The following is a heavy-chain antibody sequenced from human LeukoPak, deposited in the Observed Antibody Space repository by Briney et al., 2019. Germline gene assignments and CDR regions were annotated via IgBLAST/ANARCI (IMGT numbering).Heavy chain of an antibody. J-gene: IGHJ4*02. CDR2: IYYSGST. D-gene: IGHD6-13*01. CDR1: GGSISSGGYY. Sequence: SQTLSLTCTVSGGSISSGGYYWSWIRQHPGKGLEWIGYIYYSGSTYYNPSLKSRVTISVDTPKSQFSLNLSSVNAADTAVYYCARAHSSSWYYFDYWGQGTLVTVSS. CDR3: ARAHSSSWYYFDY. V-gene: IGHV4-31*03.